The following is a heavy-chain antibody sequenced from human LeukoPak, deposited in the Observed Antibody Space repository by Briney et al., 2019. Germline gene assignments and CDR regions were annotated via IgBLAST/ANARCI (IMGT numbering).Heavy chain of an antibody. V-gene: IGHV4-59*01. Sequence: SETLSLTCTVSGGSISTYYWSWLRQPPGKGLEWIGYISDSGSPSYNSSLKSRVTISMDTSKKQFSLMLSSVTAADTAIYYCARSTQRYCSGGTCFPYWFDPWGRGALVTVSS. CDR1: GGSISTYY. CDR2: ISDSGSP. J-gene: IGHJ5*02. D-gene: IGHD2-15*01. CDR3: ARSTQRYCSGGTCFPYWFDP.